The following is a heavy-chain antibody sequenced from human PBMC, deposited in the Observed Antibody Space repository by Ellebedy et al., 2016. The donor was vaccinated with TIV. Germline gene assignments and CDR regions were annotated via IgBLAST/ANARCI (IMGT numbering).Heavy chain of an antibody. CDR3: ARDRYCSGGSCYGWDYYYGMDV. CDR1: GGTFSSYA. J-gene: IGHJ6*02. CDR2: ISAYNGNT. V-gene: IGHV1-18*01. Sequence: ASVKVSXXASGGTFSSYAISWVRQAPGQGLEWMGWISAYNGNTNYAQKLQGRVTMTTDTSTSTAYMELRSLRSDDTAVYYCARDRYCSGGSCYGWDYYYGMDVWGQGTTVTVSS. D-gene: IGHD2-15*01.